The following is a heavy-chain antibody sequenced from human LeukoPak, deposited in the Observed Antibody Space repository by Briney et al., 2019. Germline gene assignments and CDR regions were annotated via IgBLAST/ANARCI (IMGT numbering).Heavy chain of an antibody. Sequence: SETLSLTCGVYGGSFSGYYWSWIRQPPGKGLEWIGEINHSGSTNYNPSLKSRVTISVDTSKNQFSLKLTSVTAADTAVYYCASVFGSSSSGDGFDHWGQGTLVTVSS. V-gene: IGHV4-34*01. J-gene: IGHJ5*02. CDR2: INHSGST. CDR3: ASVFGSSSSGDGFDH. D-gene: IGHD6-6*01. CDR1: GGSFSGYY.